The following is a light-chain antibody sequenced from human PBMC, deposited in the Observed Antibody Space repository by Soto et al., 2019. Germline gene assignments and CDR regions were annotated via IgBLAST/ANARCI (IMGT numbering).Light chain of an antibody. Sequence: QSVLTQPPSASGSPWQSVTISCTGTSSEVGGYKYVSWYQQHPGKAPKVMIYEVSKRPSGVPVRFSGSKSGNTASLTVSGLQAEDEADYYCSSYAGSNNLGVFGTGTKVTVL. V-gene: IGLV2-8*01. CDR2: EVS. CDR3: SSYAGSNNLGV. J-gene: IGLJ1*01. CDR1: SSEVGGYKY.